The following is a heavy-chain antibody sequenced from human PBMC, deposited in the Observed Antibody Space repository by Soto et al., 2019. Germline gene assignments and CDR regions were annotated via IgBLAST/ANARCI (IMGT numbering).Heavy chain of an antibody. Sequence: SETLSLTCTVSGGSISSYYWSWIRQPPGKGLEWIGYIYYSGSTNYNPSLKSRVTISVDTSKNQFSLKLSSVTAADTAVYYCAREDSSSVYYYGMDVWGQGTTVTVSS. D-gene: IGHD6-6*01. CDR1: GGSISSYY. CDR2: IYYSGST. V-gene: IGHV4-59*01. J-gene: IGHJ6*02. CDR3: AREDSSSVYYYGMDV.